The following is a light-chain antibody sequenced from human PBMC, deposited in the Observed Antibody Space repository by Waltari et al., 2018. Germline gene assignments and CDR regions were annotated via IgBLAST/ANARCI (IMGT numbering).Light chain of an antibody. CDR1: QSVSSS. CDR3: QQRSKWPIT. CDR2: DAS. J-gene: IGKJ5*01. Sequence: EIVLTQSPATLSFSPGESATLSCRASQSVSSSLGWYQQRPGQAPRLLIYDASSRATGIPARFSGSGSGTDFTLTISSLEPEDFAVYYCQQRSKWPITFGQGTRLEIK. V-gene: IGKV3-11*01.